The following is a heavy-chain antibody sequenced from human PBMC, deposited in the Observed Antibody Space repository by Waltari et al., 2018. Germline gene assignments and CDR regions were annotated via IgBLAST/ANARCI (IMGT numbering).Heavy chain of an antibody. J-gene: IGHJ5*02. CDR2: IYYSGRN. V-gene: IGHV4-59*01. CDR3: ARDHYYDGSYGGGQFSFGFDP. Sequence: QVQLQESGPGLVKPSETLSLTCTVSGGSISSYYWSWIRQPPGKGLGWIGYIYYSGRNNSTPSLKGRVTIAVDTSKNQFSLKLSSVTAADTAVYYGARDHYYDGSYGGGQFSFGFDPWGQGTLVTVSS. D-gene: IGHD3-22*01. CDR1: GGSISSYY.